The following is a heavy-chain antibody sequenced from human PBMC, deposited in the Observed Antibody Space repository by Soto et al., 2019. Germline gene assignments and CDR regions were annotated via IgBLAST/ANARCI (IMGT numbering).Heavy chain of an antibody. CDR2: IYSGGST. CDR1: GFTDSSNY. CDR3: ARVYSSSWYYCDY. D-gene: IGHD6-13*01. V-gene: IGHV3-53*01. Sequence: VQLVESGGGVVQPGRSLRLSCAASGFTDSSNYMSWVRQAPGKGLAWVTVIYSGGSTYYADSVKGRFTISRDNSKNTLYLQINSLRAEDTAVYYGARVYSSSWYYCDYWGQGTLVTVSS. J-gene: IGHJ4*02.